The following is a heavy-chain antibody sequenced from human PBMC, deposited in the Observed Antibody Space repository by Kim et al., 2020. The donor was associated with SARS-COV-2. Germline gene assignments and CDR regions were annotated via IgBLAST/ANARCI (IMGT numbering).Heavy chain of an antibody. J-gene: IGHJ6*02. CDR2: IYYSGST. D-gene: IGHD2-2*01. CDR3: ARVIWDIVVVPAAMRDYYYYGMDV. CDR1: GGSISSYY. Sequence: SETLSLTCTVSGGSISSYYWSWIRQPPGKGLEWIGYIYYSGSTNYNPSLKSRVTISVDTSKNQFSLKLSSVTAADTAVYYCARVIWDIVVVPAAMRDYYYYGMDVWGQGTTVTVSS. V-gene: IGHV4-59*13.